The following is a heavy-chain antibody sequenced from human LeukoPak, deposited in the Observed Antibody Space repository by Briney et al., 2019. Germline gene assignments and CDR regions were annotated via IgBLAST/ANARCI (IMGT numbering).Heavy chain of an antibody. CDR2: INHSGST. CDR1: GGSFSGYY. CDR3: ARGAKFPRYFDL. Sequence: SETLSLTCAVYGGSFSGYYWSWIRQPPGKGLEWIGEINHSGSTNYNPSLKSRVTISVDTSKNQFSLKLSSVTAADTAVYYCARGAKFPRYFDLWGRGTLVTVSS. V-gene: IGHV4-34*01. J-gene: IGHJ2*01.